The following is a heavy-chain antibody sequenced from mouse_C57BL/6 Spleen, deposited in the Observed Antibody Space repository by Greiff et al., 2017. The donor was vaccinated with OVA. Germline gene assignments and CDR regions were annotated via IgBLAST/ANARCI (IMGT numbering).Heavy chain of an antibody. D-gene: IGHD2-2*01. CDR1: GFTFSDYG. CDR2: ISSGSSTI. Sequence: EVQLVESGGGLVKPGGSLKLSCAASGFTFSDYGMHWVRQAPEKGLEWVAYISSGSSTIYYADTVKGRFTISRDNAKNTLFLQMTSLRSEDTAMYYCARDGYDEGFAYWGQGTLVTVSA. CDR3: ARDGYDEGFAY. J-gene: IGHJ3*01. V-gene: IGHV5-17*01.